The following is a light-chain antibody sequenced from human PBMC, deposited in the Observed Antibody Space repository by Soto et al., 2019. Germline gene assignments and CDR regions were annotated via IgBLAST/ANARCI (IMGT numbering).Light chain of an antibody. V-gene: IGKV3-15*01. CDR3: HQDLDAFWS. CDR2: WAS. Sequence: EIVMTQSPVTLSVSPGERATLSCRASQNISRSLAWYQQRPGQPPKLLVYWASTRQSGVPDRFSGSGSGTDFTLTISSLQAEDVAVYYCHQDLDAFWSFGQGTKVDIK. CDR1: QNISRS. J-gene: IGKJ1*01.